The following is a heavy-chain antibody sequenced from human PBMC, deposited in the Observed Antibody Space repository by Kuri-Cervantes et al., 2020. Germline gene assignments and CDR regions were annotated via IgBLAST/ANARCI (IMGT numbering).Heavy chain of an antibody. V-gene: IGHV4-59*12. CDR2: IYYSGST. J-gene: IGHJ3*02. CDR1: GGSISSYY. D-gene: IGHD3-10*01. CDR3: ARHISFRGVIITSAFDI. Sequence: SETLSLTCTVSGGSISSYYWSWIRQPPGKGLEWIGYIYYSGSTNYNPSPKSRVTISVDTSKNQFSLKLSSVTAADTAVYYCARHISFRGVIITSAFDIWGQGTMVTVSS.